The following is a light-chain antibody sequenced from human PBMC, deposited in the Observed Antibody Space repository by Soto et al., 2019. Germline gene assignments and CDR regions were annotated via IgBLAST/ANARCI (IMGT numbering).Light chain of an antibody. Sequence: EVVMTQSPATLPVSPGXRATLSCRASQSVTTNMAWYQQKPGQAPRLLTYGASTRATGIPARFSGSGSGTDFTLTISSLQSEDFAVYYCQQYNNWPPWTFGQGTKVDIK. CDR3: QQYNNWPPWT. V-gene: IGKV3-15*01. CDR2: GAS. CDR1: QSVTTN. J-gene: IGKJ1*01.